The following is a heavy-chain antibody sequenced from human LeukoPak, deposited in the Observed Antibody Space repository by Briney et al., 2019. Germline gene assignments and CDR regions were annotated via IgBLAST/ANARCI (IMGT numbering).Heavy chain of an antibody. CDR3: ARAQRTTGKAAAGTCDY. J-gene: IGHJ4*02. D-gene: IGHD6-13*01. Sequence: GASVKVSCKASGYTFTSYAMNWVRQAPGQGLEWMGWINAGNGNTKYSQKFQGRVTITRDTSASTAYMELSSLRSEDTAVYYCARAQRTTGKAAAGTCDYWGQGTLVTVSS. CDR2: INAGNGNT. CDR1: GYTFTSYA. V-gene: IGHV1-3*01.